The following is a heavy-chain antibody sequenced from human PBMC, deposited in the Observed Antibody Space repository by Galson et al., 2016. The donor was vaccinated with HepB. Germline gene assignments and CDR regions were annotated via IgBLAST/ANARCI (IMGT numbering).Heavy chain of an antibody. CDR3: AKGDGGYYLVVDS. D-gene: IGHD4-17*01. CDR1: GFTFDDYA. J-gene: IGHJ4*02. CDR2: ISGDGGGT. V-gene: IGHV3-43*02. Sequence: SLRLSCAASGFTFDDYAMHWVRQVPGKGLEWVSLISGDGGGTYYADPVKGRFTISRDNSKTSLYLQMNTLRTEDTALYYCAKGDGGYYLVVDSWGQGTLVTVSS.